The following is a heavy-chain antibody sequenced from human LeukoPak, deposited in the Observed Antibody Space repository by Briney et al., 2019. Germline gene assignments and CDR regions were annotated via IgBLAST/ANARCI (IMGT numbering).Heavy chain of an antibody. CDR1: GFTFREYS. D-gene: IGHD2-15*01. J-gene: IGHJ5*02. V-gene: IGHV3-23*01. Sequence: PGGSLRLSCAASGFTFREYSMSWVRQAPGKGLEWASNIRSNGGDTYYTDSVKGRFTISRDNSKNTLYLEVNSLRAGDTAVYYCAKGGYTTWFDPWGPGTLVSVSS. CDR2: IRSNGGDT. CDR3: AKGGYTTWFDP.